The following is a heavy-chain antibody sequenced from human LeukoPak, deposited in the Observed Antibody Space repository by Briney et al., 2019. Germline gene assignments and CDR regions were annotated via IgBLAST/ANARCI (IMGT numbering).Heavy chain of an antibody. CDR3: ARGRSGKSFDT. CDR1: GFTLSNYS. Sequence: GGSLRLSCAASGFTLSNYSMNWVRQAPGKGLEWVSYISSSSSTIYHADSVKGRFTISGDNAKNSLYLQLNSLRDEDTAVYYCARGRSGKSFDTWGREPWPPSPQ. J-gene: IGHJ5*02. D-gene: IGHD3-10*01. CDR2: ISSSSSTI. V-gene: IGHV3-48*02.